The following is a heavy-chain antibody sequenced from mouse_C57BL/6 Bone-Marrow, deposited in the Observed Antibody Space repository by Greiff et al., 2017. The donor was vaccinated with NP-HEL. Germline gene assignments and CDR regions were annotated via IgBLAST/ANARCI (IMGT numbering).Heavy chain of an antibody. CDR2: ISNGGGST. CDR1: GFTFSDYY. V-gene: IGHV5-12*01. Sequence: EVQLKESGGGLVQPGGSLKLSCAASGFTFSDYYMYWVRQTPEKRLEWVAYISNGGGSTYYPDTVKGRFTISRDNAKNTLYLQMSRLKSEDTAMYYCARWGFDYWGQGTTLTVSS. J-gene: IGHJ2*01. CDR3: ARWGFDY.